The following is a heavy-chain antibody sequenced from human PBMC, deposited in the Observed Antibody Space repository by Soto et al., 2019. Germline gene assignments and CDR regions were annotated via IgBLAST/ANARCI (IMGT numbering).Heavy chain of an antibody. V-gene: IGHV1-69*13. CDR1: GGTFSSYA. J-gene: IGHJ4*02. CDR3: ASLEATVTIGYFDY. Sequence: SVKVSCKASGGTFSSYAISWVRQAPGQGLEWMGGIIPIFGTANYAQKFQGRVTITAGESTSTAYMELSSLRSEDTAVYYCASLEATVTIGYFDYWGQGTLVTVSS. D-gene: IGHD4-17*01. CDR2: IIPIFGTA.